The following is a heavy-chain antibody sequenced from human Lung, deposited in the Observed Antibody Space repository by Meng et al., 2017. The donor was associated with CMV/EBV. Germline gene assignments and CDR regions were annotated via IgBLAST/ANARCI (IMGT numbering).Heavy chain of an antibody. J-gene: IGHJ4*02. CDR2: IRNVESDK. CDR3: AKDDPVFHY. V-gene: IGHV3-30*02. Sequence: GSVWGVVTPVGSLCPSDATFCFDFSRDGMLWVLQSPGKEPGWMAFIRNVESDKYYGDSVKGRFTISRDTSKNTVDLQMNSLRTEDTAVYYCAKDDPVFHYWGQGTLVTVSS. CDR1: CFDFSRDG.